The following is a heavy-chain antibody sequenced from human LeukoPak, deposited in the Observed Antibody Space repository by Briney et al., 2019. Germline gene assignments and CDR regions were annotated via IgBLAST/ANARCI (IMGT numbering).Heavy chain of an antibody. CDR3: ATDPSVTMVRGNYYYYGMDV. Sequence: GGSLRLSCAASGITFSNAWMSWVRQAPGKGLDWVGRIKSKIDGGTTDYAAPVKGRFIISRVDSKNTLSLQMNSLKTEDTAVYYCATDPSVTMVRGNYYYYGMDVWGQGTTVTVSS. V-gene: IGHV3-15*01. CDR2: IKSKIDGGTT. J-gene: IGHJ6*02. D-gene: IGHD3-10*01. CDR1: GITFSNAW.